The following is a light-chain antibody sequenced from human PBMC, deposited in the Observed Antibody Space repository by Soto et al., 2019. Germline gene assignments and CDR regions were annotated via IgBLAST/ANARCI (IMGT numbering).Light chain of an antibody. CDR3: AAWDGSLSGYV. Sequence: QSVLTQPPSASGTPGQRVTISCSGSNSNIGSNTVNWYQQLPGTTPKLLIYSNDQRPSGVPDRFSGSKSGTSASLAISGLQSVDEADYYCAAWDGSLSGYVFGTGTKVTVL. CDR1: NSNIGSNT. CDR2: SND. J-gene: IGLJ1*01. V-gene: IGLV1-44*01.